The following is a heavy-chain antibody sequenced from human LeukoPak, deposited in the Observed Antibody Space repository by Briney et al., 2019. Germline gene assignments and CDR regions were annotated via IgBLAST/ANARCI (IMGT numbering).Heavy chain of an antibody. CDR1: GFTVSSNY. CDR3: ARGRWGSSWPD. D-gene: IGHD6-13*01. J-gene: IGHJ4*02. Sequence: GGSLRLSCAASGFTVSSNYMSWVRQAPGKGLEWVSVIYSGGSTYYADSVKGRFTISRDNSKNTLYLQMNSLRAEDTAVYYCARGRWGSSWPDWGQGTLVTVSS. V-gene: IGHV3-66*01. CDR2: IYSGGST.